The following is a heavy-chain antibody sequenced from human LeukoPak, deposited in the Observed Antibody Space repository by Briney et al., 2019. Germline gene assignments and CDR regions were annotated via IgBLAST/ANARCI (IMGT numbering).Heavy chain of an antibody. Sequence: SETLSLTCTVSGGSVSSGSYYWSWIRQPPGKGLEWIGYIYYSGSTNYNPSPNSRVTISVDTSKNQFSLKLSSVTAADTAVYYCARDRGDYYGSGSYYYGMDVWGKGTTVTVSS. CDR1: GGSVSSGSYY. J-gene: IGHJ6*04. D-gene: IGHD3-10*01. CDR3: ARDRGDYYGSGSYYYGMDV. CDR2: IYYSGST. V-gene: IGHV4-61*01.